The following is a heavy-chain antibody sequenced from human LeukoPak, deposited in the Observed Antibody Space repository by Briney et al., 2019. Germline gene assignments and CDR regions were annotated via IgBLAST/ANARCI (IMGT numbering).Heavy chain of an antibody. D-gene: IGHD3-10*01. CDR2: INHSGST. Sequence: SETLSLTCAVYGGSLRGYYWSWIRQPPGKGLEWIGEINHSGSTNYNPSLKSRVTISVDTSKNQFSLKLSSVAAADTAVYYCARGRTYYYGSGSYFQYWGQGTLVTVSS. J-gene: IGHJ4*02. CDR3: ARGRTYYYGSGSYFQY. V-gene: IGHV4-34*01. CDR1: GGSLRGYY.